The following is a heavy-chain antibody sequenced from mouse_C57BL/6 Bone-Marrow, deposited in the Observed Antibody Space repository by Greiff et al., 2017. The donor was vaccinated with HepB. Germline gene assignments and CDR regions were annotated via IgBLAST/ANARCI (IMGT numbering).Heavy chain of an antibody. V-gene: IGHV1-69*01. CDR3: ARRLRRERAMDY. Sequence: QVQLQQPGAELVMPGASVKLSCKASGYTFTSYWMHWVKQRPGQGLEWIGEIDPSDSYTNYNQKFKGKSTLTVDKSSNTAYMQLRSLTSDDSAVYYCARRLRRERAMDYWGQGTSVTVSS. J-gene: IGHJ4*01. CDR2: IDPSDSYT. D-gene: IGHD2-4*01. CDR1: GYTFTSYW.